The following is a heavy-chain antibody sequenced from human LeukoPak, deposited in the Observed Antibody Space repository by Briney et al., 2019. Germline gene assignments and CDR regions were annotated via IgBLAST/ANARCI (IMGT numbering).Heavy chain of an antibody. D-gene: IGHD6-25*01. Sequence: SETLSLTCTVSGGSISSYYWSWIRQPPGKGLEWIGYIYHSGSTYYNPSLKGRVTISVDRSKNQFSLKLSSVTAADTAVYYCASDGRQGAFDIWGQGTMVTVSS. J-gene: IGHJ3*02. CDR3: ASDGRQGAFDI. CDR1: GGSISSYY. CDR2: IYHSGST. V-gene: IGHV4-59*12.